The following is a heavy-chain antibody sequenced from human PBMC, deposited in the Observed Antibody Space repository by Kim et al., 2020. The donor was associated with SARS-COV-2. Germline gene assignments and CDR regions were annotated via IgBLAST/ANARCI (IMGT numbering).Heavy chain of an antibody. CDR3: AARNDVGAFDI. D-gene: IGHD1-1*01. Sequence: NDYAVSVKSRITINPDTSKNHFSLQLNSVTPEDTALYYCAARNDVGAFDIWGQGTMVTVSS. CDR2: N. V-gene: IGHV6-1*01. J-gene: IGHJ3*02.